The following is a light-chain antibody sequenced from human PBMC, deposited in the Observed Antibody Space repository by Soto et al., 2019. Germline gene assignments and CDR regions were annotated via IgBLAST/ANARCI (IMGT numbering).Light chain of an antibody. CDR1: SXDIGAYDY. CDR3: SSYRSSDTLEV. V-gene: IGLV2-14*01. Sequence: QSALTQPSSVSASPGQSISISCTGTSXDIGAYDYVSWYQQHPGKAPKLILYAVSNPPSGVSTRFSGSKSGNTASLTISGVQADDEADYYCSSYRSSDTLEVFGTGTKLTVL. CDR2: AVS. J-gene: IGLJ1*01.